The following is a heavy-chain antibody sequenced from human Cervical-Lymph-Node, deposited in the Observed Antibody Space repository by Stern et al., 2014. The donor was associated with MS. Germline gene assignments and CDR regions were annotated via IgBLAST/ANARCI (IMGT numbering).Heavy chain of an antibody. CDR3: PRNSVDSPSGGARYYFDS. Sequence: QVQLVQSGAEVKKPGASVKVSCKASGYTFTGYYMHWVRQAPGQGLEWMGRINPNSGDTNYAQKFQGRVNMTRDQSTNTAYMEMTILNSDNRAFYSFPRNSVDSPSGGARYYFDSWGQGTLVTVSS. V-gene: IGHV1-2*06. CDR1: GYTFTGYY. D-gene: IGHD3-10*01. CDR2: INPNSGDT. J-gene: IGHJ4*02.